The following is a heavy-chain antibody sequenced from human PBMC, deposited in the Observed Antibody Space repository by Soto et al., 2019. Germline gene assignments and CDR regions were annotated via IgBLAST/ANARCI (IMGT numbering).Heavy chain of an antibody. J-gene: IGHJ6*02. CDR3: ARGRYYYDSSGYDDGMDV. Sequence: QVQLVQSGAEVKKPGSSVKVSCKASGGTFSSYTISWVRQAPGQGLEWMGRIIPILGIVNYAQKFQGRVTITADKSTSTAYMELSSLRSEDTAVYYCARGRYYYDSSGYDDGMDVWGQGTTVTVSS. CDR1: GGTFSSYT. D-gene: IGHD3-22*01. CDR2: IIPILGIV. V-gene: IGHV1-69*02.